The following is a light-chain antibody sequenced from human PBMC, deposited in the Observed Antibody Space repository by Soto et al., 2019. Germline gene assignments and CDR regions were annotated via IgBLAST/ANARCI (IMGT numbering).Light chain of an antibody. CDR2: SNN. Sequence: QSVLTQPPSASGTPGQRVTISCSGSSSNIGSNTVNWYQQLPGTAPKLLIYSNNQRPSGVPDRFSGSKSGTSASLAISGRGGGGEADYYCAAWDDSLNGRVFGGGTKLTVL. V-gene: IGLV1-44*01. CDR1: SSNIGSNT. J-gene: IGLJ3*02. CDR3: AAWDDSLNGRV.